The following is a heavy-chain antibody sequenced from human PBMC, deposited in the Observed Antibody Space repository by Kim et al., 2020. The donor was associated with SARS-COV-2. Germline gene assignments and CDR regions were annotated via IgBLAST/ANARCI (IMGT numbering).Heavy chain of an antibody. CDR3: ARGGLTVAGTGFDV. CDR2: INSDGSST. J-gene: IGHJ6*02. V-gene: IGHV3-74*01. CDR1: GFTFSSYW. Sequence: GGSLRLSCAASGFTFSSYWMHWVRQAPGKGLVWVSRINSDGSSTSYADSVKGRFTISRDNAKNTLYLQMNSLRAEDTAVYYCARGGLTVAGTGFDVWGQGTTVTVSS. D-gene: IGHD6-19*01.